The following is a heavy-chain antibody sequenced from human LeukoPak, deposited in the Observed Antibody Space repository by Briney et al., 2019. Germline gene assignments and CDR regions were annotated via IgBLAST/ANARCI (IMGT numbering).Heavy chain of an antibody. CDR1: GYTFTSYG. J-gene: IGHJ4*02. Sequence: ASVKVSCTASGYTFTSYGISWVRQAPGQGLEWMGWISAYNGNTNYAQKLQGRVTMTTDTSTSIAYMELRSLRSDGTAVYYCARDHYYDSSGYARSADYWGQGTLVTVSS. CDR2: ISAYNGNT. V-gene: IGHV1-18*01. D-gene: IGHD3-22*01. CDR3: ARDHYYDSSGYARSADY.